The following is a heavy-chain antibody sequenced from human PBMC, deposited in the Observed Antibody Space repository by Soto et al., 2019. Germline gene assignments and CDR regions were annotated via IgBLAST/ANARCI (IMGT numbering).Heavy chain of an antibody. CDR1: GFTFSSYG. Sequence: QVRLVESGGGVVQPGRSLRLSCVASGFTFSSYGMHWVRQAPGKGLEWVAVIWYDGYNKNYADSVKGRFTISRDNSMNTLYLQMNRLRVEDTAVYYCARAKDSTMGPGFDQWGQGTLVSVSS. V-gene: IGHV3-33*01. CDR3: ARAKDSTMGPGFDQ. J-gene: IGHJ4*02. D-gene: IGHD5-18*01. CDR2: IWYDGYNK.